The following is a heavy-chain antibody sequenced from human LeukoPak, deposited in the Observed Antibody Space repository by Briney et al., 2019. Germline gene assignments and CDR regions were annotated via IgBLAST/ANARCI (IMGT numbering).Heavy chain of an antibody. CDR3: AKEEAVAGIFDY. J-gene: IGHJ4*02. D-gene: IGHD6-19*01. CDR2: ISYDGSNK. Sequence: GRSLRLSCAASGFTFSSYGMHWVRQAPGKGLEWVAVISYDGSNKYYADSVKGRFTISRDNSKNTLYLQMNSLRAEDTAVYYCAKEEAVAGIFDYWGQGTLVTVSS. V-gene: IGHV3-30*18. CDR1: GFTFSSYG.